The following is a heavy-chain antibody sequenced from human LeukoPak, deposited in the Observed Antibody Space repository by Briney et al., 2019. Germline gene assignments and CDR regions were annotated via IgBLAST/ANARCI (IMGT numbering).Heavy chain of an antibody. J-gene: IGHJ4*02. Sequence: SETLSLTCAVYGGSFSGYHWSWIRQPPGKGLEWIGEINHSGSTNYNPSLKSRVTISVDTSKNQFSLKLSSVTAADTAVYYCAGGVWEIDYWGQGTLVTVSS. V-gene: IGHV4-34*01. CDR3: AGGVWEIDY. D-gene: IGHD3-16*01. CDR1: GGSFSGYH. CDR2: INHSGST.